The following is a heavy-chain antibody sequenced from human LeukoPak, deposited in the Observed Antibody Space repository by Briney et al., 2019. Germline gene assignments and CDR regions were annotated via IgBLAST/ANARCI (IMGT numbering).Heavy chain of an antibody. J-gene: IGHJ4*02. CDR2: INQDGTEK. CDR3: ARRYFDY. CDR1: GFTFSSYW. Sequence: GGSLRLSCAASGFTFSSYWMSWVRQAPGEGLEWVAKINQDGTEKAYVDSVRGRFTISRDNAKNSLYLQMSSLRAEDTAVYYCARRYFDYWGQGTLVTVSS. V-gene: IGHV3-7*03.